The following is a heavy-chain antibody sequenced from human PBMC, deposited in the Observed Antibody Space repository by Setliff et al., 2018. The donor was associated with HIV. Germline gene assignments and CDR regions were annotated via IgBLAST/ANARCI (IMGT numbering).Heavy chain of an antibody. CDR3: ARDYRTTDILSSGYMDV. V-gene: IGHV1-2*06. J-gene: IGHJ6*03. Sequence: GASVKVSCKASGYTFTGYYIHWVRQAPGQGLQWMGRINPNIDSTNYAQNFQGRATMTRDTSVNTAFMELSNLRSDDTAVYYCARDYRTTDILSSGYMDVWGKGTTVTVSS. CDR2: INPNIDST. CDR1: GYTFTGYY. D-gene: IGHD3-9*01.